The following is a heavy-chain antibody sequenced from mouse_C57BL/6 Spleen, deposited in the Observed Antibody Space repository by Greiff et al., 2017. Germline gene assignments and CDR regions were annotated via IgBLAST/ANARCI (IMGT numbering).Heavy chain of an antibody. Sequence: VQLQQSGPVLVKPGASVKMSRKASGYTFTDYYMNWVKQSPGKSLEWIGVINPYNGGTSYNQKFKGKATLTVAKSSSTAYMQLNSLTSEDSAVXYCERKARSHWFFGVWGTGTTVTVSS. J-gene: IGHJ1*03. CDR1: GYTFTDYY. CDR3: ERKARSHWFFGV. CDR2: INPYNGGT. V-gene: IGHV1-19*01.